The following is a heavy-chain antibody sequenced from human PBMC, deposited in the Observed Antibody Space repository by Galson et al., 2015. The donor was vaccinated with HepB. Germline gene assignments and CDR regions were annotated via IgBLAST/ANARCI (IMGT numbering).Heavy chain of an antibody. Sequence: TLSLTCTISGVSVSSGSYDWSWIRQPPGKGLEWIGYIDYSGSTKYNPSLGSRVTMSGDTSKNQFSLKVTSVTAADKAVYFCARGVAGYDEAFDIWGQGTIVTVSS. V-gene: IGHV4-61*01. CDR1: GVSVSSGSYD. J-gene: IGHJ3*02. CDR2: IDYSGST. D-gene: IGHD3-10*01. CDR3: ARGVAGYDEAFDI.